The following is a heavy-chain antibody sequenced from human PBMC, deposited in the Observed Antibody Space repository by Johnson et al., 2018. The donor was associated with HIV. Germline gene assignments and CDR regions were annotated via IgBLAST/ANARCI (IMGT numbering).Heavy chain of an antibody. D-gene: IGHD1-26*01. CDR1: GFTFSSYG. CDR3: VKDRGGRFSGSYLSLRVGAFDI. CDR2: ISYNGNNT. V-gene: IGHV3-30*18. Sequence: QMLLVESGGGVVQPGRSLRLSCVASGFTFSSYGMHWVRQTPGKGLEWVAVISYNGNNTWYADSVKGRFTISRDNSKNTMYLQLNSLRPEDTAVYYCVKDRGGRFSGSYLSLRVGAFDIWGQGTLVTVSS. J-gene: IGHJ3*02.